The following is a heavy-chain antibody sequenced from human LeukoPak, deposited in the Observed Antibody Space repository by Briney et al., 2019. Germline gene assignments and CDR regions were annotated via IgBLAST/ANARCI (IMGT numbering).Heavy chain of an antibody. Sequence: GGSLRLSCAASGFTFSNAWMSWVRQAPGKGLEWVGRIKSKTDGGTTDYAAPVKGRFTISRDDSKNTLYLQMNSLKTEDTAVYYCTTQYYYDSSGYHRYFDYWGQGTLVTVSS. V-gene: IGHV3-15*01. CDR2: IKSKTDGGTT. CDR3: TTQYYYDSSGYHRYFDY. CDR1: GFTFSNAW. J-gene: IGHJ4*02. D-gene: IGHD3-22*01.